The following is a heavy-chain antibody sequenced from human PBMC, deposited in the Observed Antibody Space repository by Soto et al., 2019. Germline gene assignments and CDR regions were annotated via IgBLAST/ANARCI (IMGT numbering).Heavy chain of an antibody. J-gene: IGHJ4*02. D-gene: IGHD6-6*01. V-gene: IGHV3-23*01. Sequence: EVQLLESGGGLVQPGGSLRLSCAASGFSLSGYVMSWVRQAPGKGLEWVSDISGSGDHIFYADSVKGRFTISRDNSKNTLYLQMNSLRAEDTAVYYCAKSSNPFDNWGQGTLFTVSS. CDR2: ISGSGDHI. CDR1: GFSLSGYV. CDR3: AKSSNPFDN.